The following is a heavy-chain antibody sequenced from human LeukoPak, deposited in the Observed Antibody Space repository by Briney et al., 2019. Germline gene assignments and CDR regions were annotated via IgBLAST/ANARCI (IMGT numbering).Heavy chain of an antibody. D-gene: IGHD3-22*01. J-gene: IGHJ3*01. CDR2: IYYTGST. V-gene: IGHV4-30-4*01. CDR1: GGSITSGDYY. Sequence: SGTLSLTCTVSGGSITSGDYYWSWIRQPPGKGLEWIGYIYYTGSTYYNPSLKSRVTISVDTSKNQFSLKLSSVTAADTAVYYCARYGGYYYDSWGQGTMVIVSS. CDR3: ARYGGYYYDS.